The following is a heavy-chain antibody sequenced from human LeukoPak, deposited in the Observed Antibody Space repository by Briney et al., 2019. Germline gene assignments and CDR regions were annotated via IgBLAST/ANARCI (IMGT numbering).Heavy chain of an antibody. CDR3: ARTEDYDILTGYYKGGYFDY. J-gene: IGHJ4*02. CDR2: INPNSGGT. V-gene: IGHV1-2*04. CDR1: GYTFTGYY. D-gene: IGHD3-9*01. Sequence: ASVKVSCKASGYTFTGYYMHWVRQAPGQGLAWMGWINPNSGGTNYAQKFQGWVTMTRDTSISTAYVELSRLRSDDTAVYYCARTEDYDILTGYYKGGYFDYWGQGTLVAVSS.